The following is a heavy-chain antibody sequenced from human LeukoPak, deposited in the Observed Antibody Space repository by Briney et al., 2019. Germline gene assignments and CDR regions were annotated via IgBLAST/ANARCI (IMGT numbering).Heavy chain of an antibody. CDR3: AKDLWDIVVVPAALGAFDT. Sequence: GGSLRLSCAASGFTFSSYGMHWVRQAPGKGLEWVAFIRYDGSNKYYADSVKGRFTISRDNSKNTLYLQMNSLRAEDTAVYYCAKDLWDIVVVPAALGAFDTWGQGTMATVSS. J-gene: IGHJ3*02. D-gene: IGHD2-2*01. CDR1: GFTFSSYG. CDR2: IRYDGSNK. V-gene: IGHV3-30*02.